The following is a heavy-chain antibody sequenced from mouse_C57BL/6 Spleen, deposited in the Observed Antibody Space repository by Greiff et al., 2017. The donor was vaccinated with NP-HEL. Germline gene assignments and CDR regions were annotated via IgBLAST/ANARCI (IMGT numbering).Heavy chain of an antibody. CDR2: IYPGDGDT. CDR1: GYAFSSYW. CDR3: ARTVYYYGSSYGAMDY. V-gene: IGHV1-80*01. J-gene: IGHJ4*01. D-gene: IGHD1-1*01. Sequence: QVQLQQSGAELVKPGASVKISCKASGYAFSSYWMNWVKQRPGKGLEWIGQIYPGDGDTNYNGKFKGKATLTADKSSSTAYMQLSSLTSEDSAVYFCARTVYYYGSSYGAMDYWGQGTSVTVSS.